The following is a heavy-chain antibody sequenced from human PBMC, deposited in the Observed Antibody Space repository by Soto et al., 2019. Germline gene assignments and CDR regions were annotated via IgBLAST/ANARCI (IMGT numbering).Heavy chain of an antibody. J-gene: IGHJ6*02. Sequence: PGGSLRLSCAASGFTFSSYSMNWVRQAPGKGLEWVSSISSSSSYIYYADSVKGRFTISRDNAKNSLYLQMNSLRAEDTAVYYCAREVIAAPIINYYYYGMDVWGQGTTVTVSS. CDR3: AREVIAAPIINYYYYGMDV. CDR1: GFTFSSYS. D-gene: IGHD6-13*01. V-gene: IGHV3-21*01. CDR2: ISSSSSYI.